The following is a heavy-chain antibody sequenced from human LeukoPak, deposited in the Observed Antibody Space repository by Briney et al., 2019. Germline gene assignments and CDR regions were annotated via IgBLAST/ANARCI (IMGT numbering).Heavy chain of an antibody. V-gene: IGHV4-39*07. CDR1: GDSISSSSYY. Sequence: SETLSLTCTVSGDSISSSSYYWGWIRQPPGKGLEWIGSIYYRGSTYYNPSLKSRVAISVDTSKNQFSLKLSSVTAADTAVYYCARDGAVGKVPFYYYYMDVWGKGTTVTVSS. CDR3: ARDGAVGKVPFYYYYMDV. D-gene: IGHD4/OR15-4a*01. CDR2: IYYRGST. J-gene: IGHJ6*03.